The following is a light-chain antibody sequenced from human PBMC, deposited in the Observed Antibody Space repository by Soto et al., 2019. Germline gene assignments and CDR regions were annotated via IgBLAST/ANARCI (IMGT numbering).Light chain of an antibody. CDR3: QQHGSSPRT. Sequence: EIVLTQSPGTLSLSPGERATLSCRASQSVRSSYLAWYQQKPGQAPRLLIYGASSRATGIPDRFSGSGSGTDFTLTISSLEPEDFAVYYCQQHGSSPRTFGQGTKVEIK. CDR1: QSVRSSY. CDR2: GAS. V-gene: IGKV3-20*01. J-gene: IGKJ1*01.